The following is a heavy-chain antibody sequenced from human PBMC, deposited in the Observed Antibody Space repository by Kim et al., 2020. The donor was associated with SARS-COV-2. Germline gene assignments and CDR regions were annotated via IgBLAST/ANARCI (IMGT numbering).Heavy chain of an antibody. V-gene: IGHV4-59*08. CDR2: GIT. Sequence: GITNYDPSLESRVTISLGTAKNQVSLNLSSVTAADTAVYYCTRHAGSYFDYWGQGALVTVSS. CDR3: TRHAGSYFDY. J-gene: IGHJ4*02.